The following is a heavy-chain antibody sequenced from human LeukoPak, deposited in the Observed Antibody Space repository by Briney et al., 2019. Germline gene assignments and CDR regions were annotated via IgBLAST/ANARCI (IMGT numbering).Heavy chain of an antibody. Sequence: PSETLSLTCTVSGGSISSYYWSWIRQPPGKGLEWIGYIYYSGSTNYNPSLKSRVTISVDTSKNQFSLKLSSVTAADTAVYYCAKEGFYCSGGSCYSFYYYYMDVWGKGTTVTVPS. CDR3: AKEGFYCSGGSCYSFYYYYMDV. D-gene: IGHD2-15*01. CDR2: IYYSGST. J-gene: IGHJ6*03. CDR1: GGSISSYY. V-gene: IGHV4-59*12.